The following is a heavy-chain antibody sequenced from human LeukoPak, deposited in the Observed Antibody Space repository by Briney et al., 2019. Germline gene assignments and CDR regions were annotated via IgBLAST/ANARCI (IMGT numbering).Heavy chain of an antibody. CDR1: GFTFSSYS. V-gene: IGHV3-21*01. CDR2: ISSSSSYI. J-gene: IGHJ4*02. D-gene: IGHD2-15*01. Sequence: GGSLRLSCAASGFTFSSYSMNWVRQAPGKGLEWVSSISSSSSYIYYADSVKGRFTISRDNAKNSLYLQMNSLRAEDTAVYYCERDNGGYCSGSSSSYYFDYWGQGTLVTVSA. CDR3: ERDNGGYCSGSSSSYYFDY.